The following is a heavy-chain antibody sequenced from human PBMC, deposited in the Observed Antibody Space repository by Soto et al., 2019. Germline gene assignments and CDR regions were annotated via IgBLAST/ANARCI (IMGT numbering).Heavy chain of an antibody. CDR2: MNPNSGNT. V-gene: IGHV1-8*01. J-gene: IGHJ6*02. Sequence: GASVKVSCKASGYTFTSYDINWVRQATGQGLEWMGWMNPNSGNTGYAQKFQGRVTMTRNTSISTAYMELSSLRSEDTAVYYCARRGWYYDFWSGYYRQAYGMDVWGQGTTVTVSS. CDR3: ARRGWYYDFWSGYYRQAYGMDV. D-gene: IGHD3-3*01. CDR1: GYTFTSYD.